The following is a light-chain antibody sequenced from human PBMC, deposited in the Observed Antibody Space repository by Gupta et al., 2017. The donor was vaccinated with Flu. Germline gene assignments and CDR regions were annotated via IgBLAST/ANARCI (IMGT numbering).Light chain of an antibody. J-gene: IGKJ1*01. V-gene: IGKV3-15*01. CDR3: QQYTDWRT. CDR2: QVS. CDR1: QSIGGK. Sequence: EIVMTQSPATLSVSPGERATLSCRASQSIGGKLAWYQSKPGQAPRLLIYQVSTRATGVPARFSGSGSGTEFTLTISSLQSEDFAVYYCQQYTDWRTFGQGTTVEIK.